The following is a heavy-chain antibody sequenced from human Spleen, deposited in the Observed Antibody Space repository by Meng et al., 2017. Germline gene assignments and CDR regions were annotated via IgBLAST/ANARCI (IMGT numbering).Heavy chain of an antibody. CDR1: GYTFTNYV. V-gene: IGHV1-3*01. CDR3: ARERDATYYFHN. D-gene: IGHD5-24*01. J-gene: IGHJ4*02. CDR2: IRVGNDET. Sequence: QVQRVQSGGEVKKPGASVKVSCKTSGYTFTNYVIHWVRQAPGQRLEWMGWIRVGNDETHYSQKFQGRVTISRDTSASTAYMELSSLSSGDTAVYYCARERDATYYFHNWGQGTLVTVSS.